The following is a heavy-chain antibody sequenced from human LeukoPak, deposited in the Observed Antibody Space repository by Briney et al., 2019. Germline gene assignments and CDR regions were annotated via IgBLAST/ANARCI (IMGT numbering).Heavy chain of an antibody. CDR1: GFTFSSYS. V-gene: IGHV3-21*01. CDR3: ARYDDSSGYYSYFDY. CDR2: ISSSSSYI. D-gene: IGHD3-22*01. J-gene: IGHJ4*02. Sequence: GGPLRLSCAASGFTFSSYSMNWVRQAPGKGLEWVSSISSSSSYIYYADSVKGRFTISRDNAKNSLYLQMNSLRAEDTAVYYCARYDDSSGYYSYFDYWGQGTLVTVSS.